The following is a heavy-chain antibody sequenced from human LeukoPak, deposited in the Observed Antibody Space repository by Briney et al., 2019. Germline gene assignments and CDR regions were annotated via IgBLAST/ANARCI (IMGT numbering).Heavy chain of an antibody. Sequence: PGRSLRLSCAASGFTFDDYAMHWVRQAPGKGLEWVSGISWNSGSIGYADSVKGRFTISRDNAKNSLYLQMNSLRAEDTAVYYCAKVAHDFWSGYRVPTWGQGTLVTVSS. CDR3: AKVAHDFWSGYRVPT. CDR2: ISWNSGSI. J-gene: IGHJ5*02. CDR1: GFTFDDYA. V-gene: IGHV3-9*01. D-gene: IGHD3-3*01.